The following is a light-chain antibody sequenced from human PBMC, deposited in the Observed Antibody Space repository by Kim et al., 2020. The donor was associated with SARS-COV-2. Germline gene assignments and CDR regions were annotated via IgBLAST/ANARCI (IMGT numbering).Light chain of an antibody. J-gene: IGKJ4*01. V-gene: IGKV1-5*03. CDR3: HYKALI. CDR1: LNITTW. Sequence: IQMTQSPSTLSASVGDRVTVTCRASLNITTWLAWYQQKPGKAPNLLIYGASNLESGVPPRFSGSGSGTDFILTISSLQPDDFATYYCHYKALIFGGGTKVDIK. CDR2: GAS.